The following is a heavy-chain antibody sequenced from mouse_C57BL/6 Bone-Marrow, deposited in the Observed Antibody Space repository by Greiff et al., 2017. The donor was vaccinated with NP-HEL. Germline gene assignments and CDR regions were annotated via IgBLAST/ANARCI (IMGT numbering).Heavy chain of an antibody. Sequence: QVQLQQPGAELVKPGASVKLSCKASGYTFTSYWMHWVKQRPGQGLEWIGMIHPNSGNTNYNEKFKSKATLTVDKSSSTAYMQLSSLTSEDSAVYYCAKGNYPLYARDYGGRGTSVTVTA. V-gene: IGHV1-64*01. CDR1: GYTFTSYW. J-gene: IGHJ4*01. CDR2: IHPNSGNT. CDR3: AKGNYPLYARDY. D-gene: IGHD2-1*01.